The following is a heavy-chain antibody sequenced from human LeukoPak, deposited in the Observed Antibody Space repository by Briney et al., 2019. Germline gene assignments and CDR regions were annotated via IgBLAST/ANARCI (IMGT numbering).Heavy chain of an antibody. J-gene: IGHJ4*02. CDR2: ISAYNGNT. V-gene: IGHV1-18*01. CDR3: ARDLIFQQEMVRGDY. Sequence: DSVKVSCKASGYTFTSYGISWVRQAPGQGLEWMGWISAYNGNTNYAQKFQGRVTMTTDTSTSTAYMELRSLISDDTAVYYCARDLIFQQEMVRGDYWGQGTLVTVSS. CDR1: GYTFTSYG. D-gene: IGHD6-13*01.